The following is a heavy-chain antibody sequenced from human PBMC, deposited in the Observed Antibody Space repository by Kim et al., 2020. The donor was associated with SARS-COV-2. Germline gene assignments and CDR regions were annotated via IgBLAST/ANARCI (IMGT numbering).Heavy chain of an antibody. Sequence: ASVKVSCKASGYTFTSYGISWVRQAPGQGLEWMGWISAYNGNTNYAQKLQGRVTMTTDTSTSTAYMELRSLRSDDTAVYYCARDSYYYDSSGYYRYYFDYWGQGTLVTVSS. D-gene: IGHD3-22*01. V-gene: IGHV1-18*01. CDR1: GYTFTSYG. CDR2: ISAYNGNT. CDR3: ARDSYYYDSSGYYRYYFDY. J-gene: IGHJ4*02.